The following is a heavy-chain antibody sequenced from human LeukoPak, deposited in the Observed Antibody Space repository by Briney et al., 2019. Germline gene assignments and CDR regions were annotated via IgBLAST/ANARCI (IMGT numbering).Heavy chain of an antibody. J-gene: IGHJ4*02. CDR1: GFTFSSYW. V-gene: IGHV3-7*01. CDR2: IKQDGSEK. D-gene: IGHD3-3*01. Sequence: GGSLRLSCAASGFTFSSYWMSWVRQAPGKGLEWVANIKQDGSEKYYVDSVKGRFTISRDNAKNSLYLQMNSLRAEDTAVYYCARFTYYDFWSGYPLDYWGQGTLVTVSS. CDR3: ARFTYYDFWSGYPLDY.